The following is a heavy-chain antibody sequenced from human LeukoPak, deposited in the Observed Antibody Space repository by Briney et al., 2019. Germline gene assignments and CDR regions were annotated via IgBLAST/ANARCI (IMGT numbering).Heavy chain of an antibody. V-gene: IGHV4-30-2*03. D-gene: IGHD3-16*01. J-gene: IGHJ4*02. CDR3: ARREPLGGGGY. Sequence: SETLSLTCAVSGGSISSDNYSWSWIRQPPGKGLEWIGYIYPSGSSYHNPSLKSRVTISVDTSKNQLSLKLSSVTAADTAVYYCARREPLGGGGYWGQGTLVTVSS. CDR1: GGSISSDNYS. CDR2: IYPSGSS.